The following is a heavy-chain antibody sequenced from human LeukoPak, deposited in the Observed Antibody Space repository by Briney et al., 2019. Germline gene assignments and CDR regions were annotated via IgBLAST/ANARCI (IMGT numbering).Heavy chain of an antibody. CDR2: IHGSGGST. V-gene: IGHV3-23*01. J-gene: IGHJ4*02. CDR3: AKGIMSGWSFDY. D-gene: IGHD6-19*01. CDR1: GFTFSSYA. Sequence: GGSLRLSCAASGFTFSSYAMSWVRQAPGKGLEWVGAIHGSGGSTYYADTVKGRFTISRDNSKNTLYLQMDSRRAEDTAVYYCAKGIMSGWSFDYWGQGTLVTVSS.